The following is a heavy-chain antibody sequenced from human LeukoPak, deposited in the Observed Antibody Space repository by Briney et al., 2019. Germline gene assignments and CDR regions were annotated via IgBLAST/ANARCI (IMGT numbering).Heavy chain of an antibody. V-gene: IGHV3-30*04. D-gene: IGHD4-23*01. CDR3: ARDPNRLADYGGDYFDH. Sequence: PGGSLRLSCAASGFPFSSYSMHWVRQSPGKGLEWVAVISNDGSHKYYADSVKGRFIISRDNSKTTLSLQMNTLRPDDTAVFYCARDPNRLADYGGDYFDHWGQGTLVTVSS. CDR2: ISNDGSHK. J-gene: IGHJ4*02. CDR1: GFPFSSYS.